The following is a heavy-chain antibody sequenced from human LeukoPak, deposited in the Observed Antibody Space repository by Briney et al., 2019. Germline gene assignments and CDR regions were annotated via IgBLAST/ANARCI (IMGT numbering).Heavy chain of an antibody. Sequence: PGGSLRLSCAASGFTFSSYAMSWVRQAPGKGLEWVSAISGSGGSTYYADSVKGRFTISRDNSKNTPYLQMNSLRAEDTAVYYCAKEGADITMIVVGDRNYFDYWGQGTLVTVSS. CDR3: AKEGADITMIVVGDRNYFDY. J-gene: IGHJ4*02. CDR2: ISGSGGST. V-gene: IGHV3-23*01. D-gene: IGHD3-22*01. CDR1: GFTFSSYA.